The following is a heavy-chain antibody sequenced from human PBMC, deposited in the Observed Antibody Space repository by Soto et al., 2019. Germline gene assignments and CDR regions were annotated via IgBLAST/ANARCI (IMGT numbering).Heavy chain of an antibody. Sequence: QVQLVQSGAEVKKPGSSVKVSCKASGGTFSSYAISWVRQAPGQGLEWMGGIIPIFGTANYAQKFQGRVTITADESTSTAYMELSSLRSEDTAVSYCAHEALEGYSSGWFESFDIWGQGTMVTVSS. CDR2: IIPIFGTA. D-gene: IGHD6-19*01. J-gene: IGHJ3*02. V-gene: IGHV1-69*01. CDR1: GGTFSSYA. CDR3: AHEALEGYSSGWFESFDI.